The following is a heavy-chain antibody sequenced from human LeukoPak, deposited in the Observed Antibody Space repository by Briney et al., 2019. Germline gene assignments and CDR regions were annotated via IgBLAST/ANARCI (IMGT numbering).Heavy chain of an antibody. CDR3: ARVAHYDSSGSRPLDAFDI. CDR2: IYTSGST. J-gene: IGHJ3*02. CDR1: GGSISSGSYY. D-gene: IGHD3-22*01. V-gene: IGHV4-61*02. Sequence: PSETLSLTCTVSGGSISSGSYYWSWIRQPAGKGLEWIGRIYTSGSTNYNPSLKSRVTISVDTSKNQFSLKLSSVTAADTAVYYCARVAHYDSSGSRPLDAFDIWGQGTMVTVSS.